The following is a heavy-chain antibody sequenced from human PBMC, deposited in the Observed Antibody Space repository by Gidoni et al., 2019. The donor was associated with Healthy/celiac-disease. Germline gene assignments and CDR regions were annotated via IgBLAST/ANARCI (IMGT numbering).Heavy chain of an antibody. V-gene: IGHV1-69*04. CDR2: IIPILGIA. CDR1: VGTFSSYA. CDR3: ARDLRRWLQQYGTDYYYMDV. D-gene: IGHD5-12*01. Sequence: QVQLVQSGAEVKKPGSSAKVSCKASVGTFSSYAISWVRQAPGQGLEWMGRIIPILGIANYAQKFQGRVTITADKSTSTAYMELSSLRSEDTAVYYCARDLRRWLQQYGTDYYYMDVWGKGTTVTVSS. J-gene: IGHJ6*03.